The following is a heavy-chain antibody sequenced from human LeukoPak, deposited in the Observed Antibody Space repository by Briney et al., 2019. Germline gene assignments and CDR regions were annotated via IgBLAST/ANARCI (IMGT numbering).Heavy chain of an antibody. CDR1: GFRFSDYP. Sequence: GGSLRLSCGGSGFRFSDYPMDWVRQAPGKGPEWVARIRDKTNGYTTEYAASVRNRFIISRDDSKNSLYFQLNSLKSEDTAVYYWARRGPDRALDYWGQGTMVTVSS. V-gene: IGHV3-72*01. CDR3: ARRGPDRALDY. D-gene: IGHD1-26*01. CDR2: IRDKTNGYTT. J-gene: IGHJ4*02.